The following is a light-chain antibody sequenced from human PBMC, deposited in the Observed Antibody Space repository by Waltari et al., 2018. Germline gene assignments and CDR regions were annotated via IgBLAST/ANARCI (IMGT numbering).Light chain of an antibody. J-gene: IGLJ1*01. V-gene: IGLV2-14*03. CDR1: SSDIGGYNY. CDR2: DVS. Sequence: QSALTQPASVSGSPGQSITISCTGTSSDIGGYNYVSWYQQHPGKAPKLLIYDVSKPPSVVSNRFSGSKSGNTASLRISGLQADDEAEYYCSSYSTNSAHVFGTGTKVTFL. CDR3: SSYSTNSAHV.